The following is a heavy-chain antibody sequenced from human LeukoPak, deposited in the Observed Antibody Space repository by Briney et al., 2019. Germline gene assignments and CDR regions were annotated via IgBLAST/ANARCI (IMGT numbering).Heavy chain of an antibody. CDR2: ISGGGETT. D-gene: IGHD3-10*01. V-gene: IGHV3-21*01. J-gene: IGHJ4*02. CDR3: ARDGLYYYGSGSYYNF. CDR1: GFTFSSYG. Sequence: GGSLRLSCAASGFTFSSYGMGWVRQAPGKGLEWVSSISGGGETTYYADSVKGRFTISRDNAKNSLYLQMNSLRAEDTAVYYCARDGLYYYGSGSYYNFWGQGTLVTVSS.